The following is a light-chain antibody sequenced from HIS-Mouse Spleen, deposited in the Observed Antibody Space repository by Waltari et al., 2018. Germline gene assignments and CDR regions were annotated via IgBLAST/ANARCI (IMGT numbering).Light chain of an antibody. J-gene: IGLJ3*02. Sequence: QSALTPPPSVSGSPGPSITTPCTGTSSDVGSYNLASWYQQHPGKPPKLMIYEGSKRPSGVSNRFSGSKSGNTASLTISGLQAEDEADYYCCSYAGSSTWVFGGGTKLTVL. CDR3: CSYAGSSTWV. CDR2: EGS. CDR1: SSDVGSYNL. V-gene: IGLV2-23*01.